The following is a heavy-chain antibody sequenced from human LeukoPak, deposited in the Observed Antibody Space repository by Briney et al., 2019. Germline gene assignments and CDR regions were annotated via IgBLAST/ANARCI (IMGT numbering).Heavy chain of an antibody. D-gene: IGHD3-9*01. CDR2: INPNSGDT. CDR1: GYTFTSYY. J-gene: IGHJ6*03. V-gene: IGHV1-2*02. Sequence: ASVKVSCKASGYTFTSYYIHWVRQAPGQGLEWMGWINPNSGDTNYAQKFQGRVTMTRNTSISTAYMELSSLRSEDTAVYYCARGGTYYDILTGYYSPWHYYYMDVWGKGTTVTISS. CDR3: ARGGTYYDILTGYYSPWHYYYMDV.